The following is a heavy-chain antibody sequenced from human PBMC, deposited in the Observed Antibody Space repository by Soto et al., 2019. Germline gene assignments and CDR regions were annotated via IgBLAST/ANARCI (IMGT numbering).Heavy chain of an antibody. D-gene: IGHD2-15*01. CDR1: GFTFNSNA. V-gene: IGHV3-30*04. CDR3: ARDKMEGGPGYLDS. CDR2: ISYDGRVQ. Sequence: QEQLVESGGDVVQPGRSLRLSCAASGFTFNSNAMHWVRQAPGKGLEWVAVISYDGRVQPYTDSVKGRFTISRDDSKNSLCLQMNSRRDEDTVLYFCARDKMEGGPGYLDSWGQGTLVTVSS. J-gene: IGHJ4*02.